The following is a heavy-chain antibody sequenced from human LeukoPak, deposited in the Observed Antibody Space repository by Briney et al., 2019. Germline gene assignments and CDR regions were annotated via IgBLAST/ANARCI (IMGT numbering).Heavy chain of an antibody. CDR1: GYTFTSYD. V-gene: IGHV1-8*03. D-gene: IGHD6-19*01. CDR3: AREGRIAVAGTSYYYYYYMDV. J-gene: IGHJ6*03. CDR2: MNPNSGNT. Sequence: ASVKISCKASGYTFTSYDINWVRQATGQGLEWMGWMNPNSGNTGYAQKFQGRVTITRNTSISTAYMELSSLRSEDTAVYYCAREGRIAVAGTSYYYYYYMDVWGKGTTVTVSS.